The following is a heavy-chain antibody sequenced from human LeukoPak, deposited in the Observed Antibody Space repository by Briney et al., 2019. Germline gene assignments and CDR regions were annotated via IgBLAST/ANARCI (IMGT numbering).Heavy chain of an antibody. J-gene: IGHJ4*02. V-gene: IGHV3-66*02. CDR2: IYSGGST. D-gene: IGHD1-1*01. CDR1: GFTVSSNY. CDR3: ARDVFGEVQFDY. Sequence: GGSLRLSCAASGFTVSSNYMSWVRQAPGKGLEWVSVIYSGGSTYYADSVKGRFTISRDNSKNTLYLQMNSLRAEDTAVYYCARDVFGEVQFDYWGQGTLVTISS.